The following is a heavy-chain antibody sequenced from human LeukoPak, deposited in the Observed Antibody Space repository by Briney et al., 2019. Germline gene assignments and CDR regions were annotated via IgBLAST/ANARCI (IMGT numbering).Heavy chain of an antibody. J-gene: IGHJ4*02. V-gene: IGHV3-7*01. Sequence: GGSLRLSCAASGFTFSSYWMSWVRQAPGKGLEWVANIKQDGSEKYYVDSVKGRFTISRDNAKNSLYLQMNSLRAEGTAVYYCARNRGDYYDSSGYYLGYWGQGTLVTVSS. CDR3: ARNRGDYYDSSGYYLGY. D-gene: IGHD3-22*01. CDR2: IKQDGSEK. CDR1: GFTFSSYW.